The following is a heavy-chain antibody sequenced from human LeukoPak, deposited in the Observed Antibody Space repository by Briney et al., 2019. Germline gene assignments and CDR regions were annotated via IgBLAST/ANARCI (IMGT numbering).Heavy chain of an antibody. CDR3: ARAGRTDY. D-gene: IGHD2-2*01. Sequence: AETLSLTCAVYGGSFSGYYWSWIRQPPGKGLEWIGKINHSGSTNYNPSLKSRVTISVDTSKNQFSLKLSSVTAADTAVYYCARAGRTDYWGQGTLVTVSS. CDR1: GGSFSGYY. J-gene: IGHJ4*02. CDR2: INHSGST. V-gene: IGHV4-34*01.